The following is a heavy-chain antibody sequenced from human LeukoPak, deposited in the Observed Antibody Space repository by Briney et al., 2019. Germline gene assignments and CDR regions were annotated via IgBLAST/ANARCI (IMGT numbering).Heavy chain of an antibody. CDR2: IKYHGSDE. CDR3: ARIGGSGTYWDY. V-gene: IGHV3-7*01. J-gene: IGHJ4*02. Sequence: PGGSLRLSCAASGFTFSDYWMSWVRQAPGKGPEWVANIKYHGSDEHYVDSVRGRFTISRDNAKNSLFLQMNSLRAEDTAVYYCARIGGSGTYWDYWGQGTLVTVSS. CDR1: GFTFSDYW. D-gene: IGHD3-10*01.